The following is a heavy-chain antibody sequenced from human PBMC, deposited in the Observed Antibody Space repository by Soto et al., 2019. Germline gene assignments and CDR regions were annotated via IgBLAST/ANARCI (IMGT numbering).Heavy chain of an antibody. V-gene: IGHV3-48*03. CDR3: ERENSVQAWLHHFDH. CDR1: GFSFSSFA. CDR2: ISDDGASI. D-gene: IGHD5-18*01. J-gene: IGHJ4*02. Sequence: GGSLRLSCEASGFSFSSFAMNWVRQAPGRGLEWVSYISDDGASIYYADSLKGRFTISRDNAKNSLYLQMNNLRAEDTAVYYCERENSVQAWLHHFDHWGLGTLVTVYS.